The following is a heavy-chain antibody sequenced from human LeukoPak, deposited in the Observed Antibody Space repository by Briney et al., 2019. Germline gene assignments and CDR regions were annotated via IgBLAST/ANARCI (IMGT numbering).Heavy chain of an antibody. CDR2: INPNSGGT. D-gene: IGHD2-15*01. CDR3: ASCSGGSCYSFDY. CDR1: GYNFTGYY. J-gene: IGHJ4*02. V-gene: IGHV1-2*02. Sequence: ASVKVSCKASGYNFTGYYMHWVRQAPGQGLEWMGWINPNSGGTNYAQKFQGRVTMTRDTSISTAYMELSRLRSDDTAVYYCASCSGGSCYSFDYWGQGTLVTVSS.